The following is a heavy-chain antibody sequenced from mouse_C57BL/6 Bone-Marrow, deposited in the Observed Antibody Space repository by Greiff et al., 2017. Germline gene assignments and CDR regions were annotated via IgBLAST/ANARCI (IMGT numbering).Heavy chain of an antibody. CDR2: ISDGGSYT. V-gene: IGHV5-4*01. J-gene: IGHJ4*01. CDR3: AREEYAMDY. CDR1: GFTFSSYA. Sequence: EVQLVESGGGLVKPGGSLKLSCAASGFTFSSYAMSWVRRTPEKRLEWVATISDGGSYTYYPDNVKGRFTISRDNAKNNLYLQMSHLKSEDTAMYYCAREEYAMDYWGQGTSVTVSS.